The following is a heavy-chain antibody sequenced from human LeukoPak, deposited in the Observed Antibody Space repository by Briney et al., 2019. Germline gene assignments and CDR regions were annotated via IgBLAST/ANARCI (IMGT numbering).Heavy chain of an antibody. Sequence: SETLSLTCTVSGGSISSYYWNWIRQPPGKGLEWIGYIYYSGSTNYNPSLKSRVTISVDTSKNQFSLKLSSVTAADTAVYYCARWPDAGFDYWGQGTLVTVSS. CDR2: IYYSGST. J-gene: IGHJ4*02. V-gene: IGHV4-59*01. CDR3: ARWPDAGFDY. CDR1: GGSISSYY.